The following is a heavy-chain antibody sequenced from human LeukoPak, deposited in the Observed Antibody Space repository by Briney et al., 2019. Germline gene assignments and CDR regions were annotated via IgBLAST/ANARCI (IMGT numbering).Heavy chain of an antibody. Sequence: GGSLRLSCAASGFTFSSYGMHWVRQAPDKGLEWVASISYDGSNNYYADSVKGRFTISRDNSKNTLYLQMNSLNTEDTAVYYCAKAAPDSGDYGMDVWGQGTTVTVSS. CDR2: ISYDGSNN. CDR3: AKAAPDSGDYGMDV. D-gene: IGHD4-17*01. J-gene: IGHJ6*02. CDR1: GFTFSSYG. V-gene: IGHV3-30*18.